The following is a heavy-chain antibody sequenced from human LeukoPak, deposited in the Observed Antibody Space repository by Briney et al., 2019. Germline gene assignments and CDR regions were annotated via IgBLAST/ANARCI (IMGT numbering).Heavy chain of an antibody. D-gene: IGHD5-24*01. Sequence: GGSLRLSCAASGLTFSSHWTHWVRQAPGKGLVWVSRITNDGSSTTYADSVKGRFTISRDNSRSTLYLQMNDLRVEDSAIYYCANEIRPNDYWGQGTLVTVSS. CDR2: ITNDGSST. J-gene: IGHJ4*02. V-gene: IGHV3-74*01. CDR3: ANEIRPNDY. CDR1: GLTFSSHW.